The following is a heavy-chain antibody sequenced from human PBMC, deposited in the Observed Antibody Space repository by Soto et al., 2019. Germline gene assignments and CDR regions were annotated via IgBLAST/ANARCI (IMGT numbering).Heavy chain of an antibody. CDR2: ISGSGSTK. V-gene: IGHV3-48*03. J-gene: IGHJ3*02. CDR3: ARRGDGYRTGWSAFNI. D-gene: IGHD6-19*01. CDR1: GFTFSSYE. Sequence: VQLVESGGGLVQPGGSLRLSCAASGFTFSSYEMDWVRQAPGKGLEWVSYISGSGSTKYYADSVKGRFTISRDNADNSLYLQMSSLRVDDTAVYHCARRGDGYRTGWSAFNIWGQGTLVTVSS.